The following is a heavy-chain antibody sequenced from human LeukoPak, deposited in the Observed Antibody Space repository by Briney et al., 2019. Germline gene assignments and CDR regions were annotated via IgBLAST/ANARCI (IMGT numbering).Heavy chain of an antibody. Sequence: GASVKVSCKASGYTFTSYDINWVRQATGQGLEWMGWMNPNSGNTGYARKFQGRVTMTRNTSISTAYMELSSLRSEDTAVYYCARGRGRARGYSYGNWGQGTLVTVSS. V-gene: IGHV1-8*01. D-gene: IGHD5-18*01. CDR1: GYTFTSYD. J-gene: IGHJ4*02. CDR3: ARGRGRARGYSYGN. CDR2: MNPNSGNT.